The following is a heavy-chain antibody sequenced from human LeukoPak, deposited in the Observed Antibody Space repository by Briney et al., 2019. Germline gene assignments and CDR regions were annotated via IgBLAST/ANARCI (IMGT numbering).Heavy chain of an antibody. CDR2: IYYSGST. CDR1: GGSISSGDYY. V-gene: IGHV4-30-4*01. D-gene: IGHD3-3*01. CDR3: ASSYYDFWSGYSAEYFQQ. J-gene: IGHJ1*01. Sequence: SETLSLTCTVSGGSISSGDYYWSWIRQPPGKGLEWIGYIYYSGSTYYNPSPKSRVTISVDTSKNQFSLKLRSVTAADTAVYYCASSYYDFWSGYSAEYFQQWGQGTLVTVSS.